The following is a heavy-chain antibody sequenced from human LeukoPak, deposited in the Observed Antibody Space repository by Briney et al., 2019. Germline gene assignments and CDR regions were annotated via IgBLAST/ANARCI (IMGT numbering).Heavy chain of an antibody. V-gene: IGHV4-34*01. D-gene: IGHD3-22*01. CDR1: GGSFSGYY. Sequence: SETLSLTCAVYGGSFSGYYWSWIRQPPGKGLEWIGEINHSGSTNYNPSLKSRVTISVDTSKNQFSLKLSSVTAADTAVYYCARVPSSGYYPDYWGQGTLVTVSS. CDR3: ARVPSSGYYPDY. CDR2: INHSGST. J-gene: IGHJ4*02.